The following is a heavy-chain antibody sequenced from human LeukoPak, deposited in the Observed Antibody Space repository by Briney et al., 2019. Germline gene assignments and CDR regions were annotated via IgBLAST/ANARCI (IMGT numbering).Heavy chain of an antibody. Sequence: PSETLSLTCTVPGDSISSYFWSWIRQPPGKGLEWIGCMHNGVHTNYNPSLKSRVTISGDTSKNQVSLKLTSVTAADTAVYYCAATIKRDYGDTNLDYWGQGTLVTVSS. D-gene: IGHD4/OR15-4a*01. V-gene: IGHV4-59*01. CDR1: GDSISSYF. CDR2: MHNGVHT. J-gene: IGHJ4*02. CDR3: AATIKRDYGDTNLDY.